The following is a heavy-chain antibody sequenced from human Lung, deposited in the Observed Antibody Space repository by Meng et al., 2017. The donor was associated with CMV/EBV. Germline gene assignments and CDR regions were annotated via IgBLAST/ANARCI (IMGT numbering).Heavy chain of an antibody. Sequence: SCAASGFTFSNYWMHWVRQAPGKGLVWVSRIQGSDIAYADSVQGRFSISRDNAKNTLYLQINSLRVEDTAVYYCARASPYSRSYFDYGGQGELVTVSS. CDR3: ARASPYSRSYFDY. CDR1: GFTFSNYW. V-gene: IGHV3-74*01. D-gene: IGHD6-6*01. CDR2: IQGSDI. J-gene: IGHJ4*02.